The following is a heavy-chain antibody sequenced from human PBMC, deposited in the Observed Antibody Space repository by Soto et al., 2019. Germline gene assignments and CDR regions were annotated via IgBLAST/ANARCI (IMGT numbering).Heavy chain of an antibody. CDR2: IYYSGST. J-gene: IGHJ4*02. CDR1: GGSISSGGYY. CDR3: AGKPKALYYFDY. Sequence: QVQLQESGPGLVNPSQTLSLTCTVSGGSISSGGYYWSWIRQHPGKVLEWIGYIYYSGSTYYNPSLKSRVTISVDTSKNQFSLKLSSVTAADTAVYYCAGKPKALYYFDYWGQGTLVTVSS. V-gene: IGHV4-31*03.